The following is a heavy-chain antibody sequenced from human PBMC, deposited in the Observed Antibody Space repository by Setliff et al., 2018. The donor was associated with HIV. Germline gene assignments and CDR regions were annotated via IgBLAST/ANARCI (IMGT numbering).Heavy chain of an antibody. CDR2: IHTSGST. D-gene: IGHD3-3*01. CDR3: ARSQPDTIFGVVIFDY. J-gene: IGHJ4*02. CDR1: GYPISSGYY. V-gene: IGHV4-38-2*02. Sequence: SETLSLTCTVSGYPISSGYYWSWIRQPAGKGLEWIGHIHTSGSTYYNPSLKSRVTISLDTSKNQLSLRLTSMTAADTAVYYCARSQPDTIFGVVIFDYWGQGKMVTVSS.